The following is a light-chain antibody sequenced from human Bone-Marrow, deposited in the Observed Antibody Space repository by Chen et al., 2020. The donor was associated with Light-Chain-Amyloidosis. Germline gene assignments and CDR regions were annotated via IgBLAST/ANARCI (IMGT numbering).Light chain of an antibody. Sequence: QSALTQPASVSGSPGQSITISCTGTSSDVGGDNPVSWYQQHPDKAPKLMIYEVTNRPSWVPYRFSGSKSDNTASLTISGLQTEYEADYFCSSYTITNTLVFGSGTRVTVL. J-gene: IGLJ1*01. CDR3: SSYTITNTLV. V-gene: IGLV2-14*01. CDR2: EVT. CDR1: SSDVGGDNP.